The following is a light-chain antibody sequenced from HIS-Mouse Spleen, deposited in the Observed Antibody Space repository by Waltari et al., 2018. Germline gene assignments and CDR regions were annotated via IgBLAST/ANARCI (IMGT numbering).Light chain of an antibody. CDR3: AAWDDSLSGWV. CDR2: RNS. CDR1: SSNIGSNY. V-gene: IGLV1-47*01. J-gene: IGLJ3*02. Sequence: QSVLTQPPSASGTPGQRVTISCSGSSSNIGSNYVYWYQQLPGTAPKLLIYRNSPRPSGFPDRFSGSKSGTSASLAISGLRSEDEADYYCAAWDDSLSGWVFGGGTKLTVL.